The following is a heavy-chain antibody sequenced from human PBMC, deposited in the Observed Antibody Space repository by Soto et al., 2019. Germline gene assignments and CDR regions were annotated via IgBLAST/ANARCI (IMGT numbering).Heavy chain of an antibody. Sequence: GGSLRLSCAASGFTFSSYAMYWVRQAPGKGLEWVAVISYDGSNKYYADSVKGRFTISRDNSKNTLYLQMNSLRAEDTAVYYCARGNDFWSDNTNYGMDVWGQGTTVTVSS. CDR3: ARGNDFWSDNTNYGMDV. CDR1: GFTFSSYA. CDR2: ISYDGSNK. V-gene: IGHV3-30-3*01. D-gene: IGHD3-3*01. J-gene: IGHJ6*02.